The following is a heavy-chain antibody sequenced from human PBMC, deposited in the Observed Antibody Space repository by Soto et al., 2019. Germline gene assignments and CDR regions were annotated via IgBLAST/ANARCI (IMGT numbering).Heavy chain of an antibody. Sequence: ASVKVSCKASGYTFANYAIHWVRQAPGQRLEWMGWINAGNGNPKYSQKFQDRVTISRDTSATTAYMEMSSLRSEDTAVYYCARGSYYYESSGYYPDYWGQ. D-gene: IGHD3-22*01. CDR1: GYTFANYA. V-gene: IGHV1-3*01. CDR3: ARGSYYYESSGYYPDY. CDR2: INAGNGNP. J-gene: IGHJ4*01.